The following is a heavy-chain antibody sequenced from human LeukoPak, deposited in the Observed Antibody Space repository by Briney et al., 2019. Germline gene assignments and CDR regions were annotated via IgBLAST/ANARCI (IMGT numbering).Heavy chain of an antibody. Sequence: GGSLRLSCAASGFTFSSYAMSWVRQAPGKGLEWVSAISGSGGSTYYADSVKGRFTISRDNSKNTLYLQMNSLRAEDTAVYYCAKVGDYDILTGYTPVDYWGQRTLVTVSS. V-gene: IGHV3-23*01. J-gene: IGHJ4*02. CDR1: GFTFSSYA. D-gene: IGHD3-9*01. CDR3: AKVGDYDILTGYTPVDY. CDR2: ISGSGGST.